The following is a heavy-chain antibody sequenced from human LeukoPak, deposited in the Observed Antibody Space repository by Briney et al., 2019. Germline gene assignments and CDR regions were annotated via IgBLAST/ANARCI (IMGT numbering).Heavy chain of an antibody. CDR1: GFTYSNAW. Sequence: PGGSLRLSCAASGFTYSNAWMSWVRQAPGKGLEWVGRIKSKTDGGTTDYAAPVKGRFTISRDDSKNTLYLQMNSLKTEDTAVYYCTTDCCRWYDILTGPAGYWGQGTLVTVSS. V-gene: IGHV3-15*01. D-gene: IGHD3-9*01. J-gene: IGHJ4*02. CDR2: IKSKTDGGTT. CDR3: TTDCCRWYDILTGPAGY.